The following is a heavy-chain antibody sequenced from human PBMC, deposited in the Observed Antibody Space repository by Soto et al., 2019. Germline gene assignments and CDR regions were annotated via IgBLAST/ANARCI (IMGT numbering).Heavy chain of an antibody. CDR3: ARGLYDSSGYYPNYYYYYGMDV. D-gene: IGHD3-22*01. J-gene: IGHJ6*02. V-gene: IGHV3-53*01. CDR2: IYSGGST. CDR1: GFTVSSNY. Sequence: GGSLRLSCAASGFTVSSNYMSWVRQAPGKGLEWVSVIYSGGSTYYADSVKGRFTISRDNSKNTLYLQMNSLRAEDTAMYYCARGLYDSSGYYPNYYYYYGMDVWGQGTTVTVSS.